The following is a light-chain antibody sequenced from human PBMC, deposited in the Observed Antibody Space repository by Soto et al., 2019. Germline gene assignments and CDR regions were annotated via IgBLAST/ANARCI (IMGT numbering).Light chain of an antibody. CDR3: QHSYSTRT. Sequence: DIQMTQSPSSLSASIGDRVTISCRASQDIGAYVNWYQHKQGKAPRVLMYAASNLKSGVPPRFSGSGVGRHFTLTISDLQPEDFATYYCQHSYSTRTFGQGTKVERK. J-gene: IGKJ1*01. CDR1: QDIGAY. CDR2: AAS. V-gene: IGKV1-39*01.